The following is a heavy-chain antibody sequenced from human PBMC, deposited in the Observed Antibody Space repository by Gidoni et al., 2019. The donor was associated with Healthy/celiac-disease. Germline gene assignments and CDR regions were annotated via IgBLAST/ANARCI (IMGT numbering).Heavy chain of an antibody. Sequence: QVTLRESGPALVQPTQTLTLTCTFSGFSLSTSGMCVSWIRQLPGKALEWLASIDWDDDTYYSTALKPRLTISKDTSKNPVVLTMTNMDPVDTATYYCARLSGGSCYSVVDYWGQGTLVTVSS. D-gene: IGHD2-15*01. V-gene: IGHV2-70*15. CDR2: IDWDDDT. J-gene: IGHJ4*02. CDR1: GFSLSTSGMC. CDR3: ARLSGGSCYSVVDY.